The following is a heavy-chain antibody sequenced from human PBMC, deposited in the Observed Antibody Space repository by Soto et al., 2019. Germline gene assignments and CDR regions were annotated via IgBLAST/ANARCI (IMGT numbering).Heavy chain of an antibody. D-gene: IGHD2-21*02. V-gene: IGHV3-49*03. J-gene: IGHJ6*02. CDR1: GFTFGDYA. Sequence: GGSLRLSCTASGFTFGDYAMSWFRQAPGKGLEWVGFIRSKAYGGTTEYAASVKGRFTISRDDSKSIAYLQMNSLKTEDTAVYYCTRGVTEEYYYYGMDVWGQGTTVTXSS. CDR3: TRGVTEEYYYYGMDV. CDR2: IRSKAYGGTT.